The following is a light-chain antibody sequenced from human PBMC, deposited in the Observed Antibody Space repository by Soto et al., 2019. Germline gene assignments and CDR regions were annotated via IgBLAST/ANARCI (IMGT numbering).Light chain of an antibody. Sequence: IQMTESHSTMSGSVEHRVTRTYRASQTISSWLAWYQQKPGKAPKLLIYKASTLKSGVPSRFSGSGSGTEFTLTISSLQPDDFATYYCQHYNSYSEAFGQGTKVDI. J-gene: IGKJ1*01. CDR3: QHYNSYSEA. CDR1: QTISSW. CDR2: KAS. V-gene: IGKV1-5*03.